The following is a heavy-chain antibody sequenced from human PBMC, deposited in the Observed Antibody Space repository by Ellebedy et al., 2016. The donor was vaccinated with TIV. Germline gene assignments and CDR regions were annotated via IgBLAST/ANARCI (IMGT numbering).Heavy chain of an antibody. CDR1: GFTFSSYA. CDR2: MSSDGSEE. CDR3: AQQSAYGYISDY. J-gene: IGHJ4*01. V-gene: IGHV3-30*14. D-gene: IGHD5-24*01. Sequence: GESLKISCATSGFTFSSYAMYWVRQAPGKGLEWVTYMSSDGSEEDYADSVKGRFSISRDNSKSTLYLQMDSLKVDDTAVYFCAQQSAYGYISDYWGHGTLVTVSS.